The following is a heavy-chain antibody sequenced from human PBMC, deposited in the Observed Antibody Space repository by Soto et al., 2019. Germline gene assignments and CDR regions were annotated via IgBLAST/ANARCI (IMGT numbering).Heavy chain of an antibody. D-gene: IGHD4-17*01. V-gene: IGHV4-39*01. J-gene: IGHJ4*02. CDR3: ARREDYGDYFDY. Sequence: TLSLTRTVSGVSISSSSSYWDWIRQPPGKGLEWIGSIYYSGSTYYNPSLKSRVTISVDTSKNQFSLKLSSVTAADTAVYYCARREDYGDYFDYWGQGTLVTVSS. CDR2: IYYSGST. CDR1: GVSISSSSSY.